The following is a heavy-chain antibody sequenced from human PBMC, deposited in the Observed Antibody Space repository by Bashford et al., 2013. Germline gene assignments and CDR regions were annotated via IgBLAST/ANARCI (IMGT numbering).Heavy chain of an antibody. D-gene: IGHD3-22*01. CDR1: GGTFSSYA. J-gene: IGHJ4*02. Sequence: SVKVSCKASGGTFSSYAISWVRQAPGQGLEWMGGIIPIFGTANYAQKFQGRVTITADESTSTAYMELSSLRSEDTAVYYCARGLDTYYYDSSGYGPGYWGQGTLVTVSS. CDR2: IIPIFGTA. CDR3: ARGLDTYYYDSSGYGPGY. V-gene: IGHV1-69*13.